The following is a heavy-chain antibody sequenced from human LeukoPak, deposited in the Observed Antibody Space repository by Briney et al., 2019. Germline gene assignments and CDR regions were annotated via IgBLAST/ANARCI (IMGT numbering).Heavy chain of an antibody. CDR2: ISSSGSTI. V-gene: IGHV3-48*03. J-gene: IGHJ4*02. Sequence: GGSLRHSCAASGFTLSSYEMNWVRDAPGKGREGGSFISSSGSTIYSADSVKGRFTISRDNAKNSLYLQMNSLRAEDTAVYYCARLSTVTTFDYWGQGTLVSVSS. CDR3: ARLSTVTTFDY. D-gene: IGHD4-17*01. CDR1: GFTLSSYE.